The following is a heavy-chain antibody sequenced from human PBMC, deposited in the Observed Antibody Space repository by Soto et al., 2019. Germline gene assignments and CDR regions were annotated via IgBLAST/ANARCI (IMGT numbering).Heavy chain of an antibody. V-gene: IGHV1-8*01. CDR3: ARTHTTVAATRWFDP. Sequence: QVQLVQSGAELKKPGASVKVSCKASGYTFTSYEINWVRQATGQGPEWLGWMNPNSGNTGYAQNFQGRVTMTRDTSISTAYIELSSLRSDDTAVYYCARTHTTVAATRWFDPWGQGTLVTVSS. CDR1: GYTFTSYE. CDR2: MNPNSGNT. D-gene: IGHD6-19*01. J-gene: IGHJ5*02.